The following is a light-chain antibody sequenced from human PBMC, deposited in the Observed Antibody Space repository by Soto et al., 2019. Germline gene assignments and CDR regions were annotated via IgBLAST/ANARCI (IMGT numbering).Light chain of an antibody. CDR3: QHYNSYSQA. CDR1: QSVSDN. J-gene: IGKJ1*01. V-gene: IGKV3-15*01. Sequence: EILMTQSPVTLSVSPGERVTLSCRASQSVSDNLAWYQQKPGQAPSLLIYGASTRASGVPSRFSGGGSGTEFTLTISSLQPDDFATYYCQHYNSYSQAFGQGTKVELK. CDR2: GAS.